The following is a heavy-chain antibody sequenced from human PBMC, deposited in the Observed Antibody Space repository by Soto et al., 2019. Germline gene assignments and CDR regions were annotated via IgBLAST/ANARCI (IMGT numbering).Heavy chain of an antibody. D-gene: IGHD1-7*01. CDR2: IYYSGST. CDR3: ARQNWNYRSLGDWFDP. Sequence: SSETLSLTCTVSGGSISSYYWSWIRQSPGKGLEWIGYIYYSGSTNYNPSLKSRVTVSVDTSKNQFSLKLSSVTAADTAVYYCARQNWNYRSLGDWFDPWGQGTLVTVSS. J-gene: IGHJ5*02. CDR1: GGSISSYY. V-gene: IGHV4-59*08.